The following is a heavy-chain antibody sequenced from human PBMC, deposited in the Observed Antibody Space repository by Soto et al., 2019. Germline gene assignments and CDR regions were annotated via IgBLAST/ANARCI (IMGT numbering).Heavy chain of an antibody. CDR3: ARTDSGDYVPPLDY. CDR2: ISAYNGNT. CDR1: GYTFTNYG. Sequence: QVQLVQSGAEVKKPGASVKVSCKASGYTFTNYGISWVRQAPGQGLEWMGTISAYNGNTNYAQNLQGRVTMTTDTSTSTAYMDLRSLTSDDPAVYYCARTDSGDYVPPLDYWGQGTLVTVSS. V-gene: IGHV1-18*01. D-gene: IGHD4-17*01. J-gene: IGHJ4*02.